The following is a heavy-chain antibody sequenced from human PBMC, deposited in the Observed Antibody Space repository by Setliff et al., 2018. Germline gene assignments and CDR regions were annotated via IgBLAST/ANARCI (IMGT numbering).Heavy chain of an antibody. CDR1: GGSITSGSNY. CDR2: IDPSGNT. J-gene: IGHJ4*02. Sequence: KASETLSLTCTVSGGSITSGSNYWSWIRQPAGRGLEWMGHIDPSGNTNYHPSLRSRVTISRYTSKNQFSLKLTSVTAADTAVYFCARSLSSGSYWNPRPFYSDSWGQVTLVTVSS. V-gene: IGHV4-61*09. D-gene: IGHD3-10*01. CDR3: ARSLSSGSYWNPRPFYSDS.